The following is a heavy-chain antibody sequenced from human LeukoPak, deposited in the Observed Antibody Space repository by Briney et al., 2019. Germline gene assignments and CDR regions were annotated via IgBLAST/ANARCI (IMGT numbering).Heavy chain of an antibody. CDR3: ASWRRYYDSSGYYRKDAFDI. V-gene: IGHV4-34*01. Sequence: SETLSLTCAVYGGSFSGYYRSWIRQPPGKGLEWIGEINHSGSTNYNPSLKSRVTISVDTSKNQFSLKLSSVTAADTAVYYCASWRRYYDSSGYYRKDAFDIWGQGTMVTVSS. CDR2: INHSGST. CDR1: GGSFSGYY. J-gene: IGHJ3*02. D-gene: IGHD3-22*01.